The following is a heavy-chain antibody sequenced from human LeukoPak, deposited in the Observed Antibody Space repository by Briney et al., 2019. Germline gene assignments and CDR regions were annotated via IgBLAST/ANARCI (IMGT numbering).Heavy chain of an antibody. D-gene: IGHD4-23*01. V-gene: IGHV3-30*01. Sequence: GGSLRLSCAASGFTFSDYYMSWIRQAPGKGLEWVAVISYDGSNKYYADSVKGRFTISRDNSKNTLYLQMNSLRAEDTAVYYCARDPTRLRWAYFDYWGQGTLVTVSS. CDR2: ISYDGSNK. CDR1: GFTFSDYY. J-gene: IGHJ4*02. CDR3: ARDPTRLRWAYFDY.